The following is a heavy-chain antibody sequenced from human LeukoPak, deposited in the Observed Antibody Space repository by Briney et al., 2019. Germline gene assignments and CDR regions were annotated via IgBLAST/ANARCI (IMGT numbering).Heavy chain of an antibody. J-gene: IGHJ4*02. Sequence: GGSLRLSCAASGFTLSSYEMNWVRQAPGKGLEWVSYISSSGSTIYYADSVKGRFTISRDNAKNSLYLQMNSLRAEDTAVYYCARDGSGYDLNYFDYWGQGTLVTVSS. CDR1: GFTLSSYE. CDR2: ISSSGSTI. D-gene: IGHD5-12*01. CDR3: ARDGSGYDLNYFDY. V-gene: IGHV3-48*03.